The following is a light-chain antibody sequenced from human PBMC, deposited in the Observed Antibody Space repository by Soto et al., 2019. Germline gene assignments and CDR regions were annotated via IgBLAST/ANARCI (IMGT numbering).Light chain of an antibody. CDR1: SSDIGTYNR. Sequence: LTQPPSVSGSPGQSVAISCTGTSSDIGTYNRVSWYQQPPGTAPKLIIFDVSNRPSGVPDRFSGSKSGNTASLTISGLQAEDEADYYCSSFTSSNTYVFATGTKVTV. CDR3: SSFTSSNTYV. V-gene: IGLV2-18*02. CDR2: DVS. J-gene: IGLJ1*01.